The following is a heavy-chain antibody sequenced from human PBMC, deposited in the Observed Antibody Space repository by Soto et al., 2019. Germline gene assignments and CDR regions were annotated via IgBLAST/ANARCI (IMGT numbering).Heavy chain of an antibody. Sequence: SETLSITCAVSGDSVSSSDFYWTWIRQPPGKPLEWIGYVYSTGTTNYSPSLKSRVDMSVDTSENQFSLKVRSVTAADAAVYFCARVRKLVAPTDGKSASFYAMDVWGPGTTVTVSS. CDR1: GDSVSSSDFY. V-gene: IGHV4-61*08. CDR2: VYSTGTT. CDR3: ARVRKLVAPTDGKSASFYAMDV. J-gene: IGHJ6*02. D-gene: IGHD6-6*01.